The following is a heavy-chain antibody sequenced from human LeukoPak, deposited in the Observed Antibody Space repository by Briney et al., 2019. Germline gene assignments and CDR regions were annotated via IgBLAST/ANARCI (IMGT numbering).Heavy chain of an antibody. D-gene: IGHD5-18*01. CDR2: INPSGGST. CDR1: GYTFTSCY. V-gene: IGHV1-46*01. Sequence: GASVKVSCRASGYTFTSCYMHWVRQAPGQGLEWMGIINPSGGSTSYAQKFQGRVTMTRDTSTSTVYMELSSLRSEDTAVYYCARGDSSDTAHYWGQGTLVTVSS. CDR3: ARGDSSDTAHY. J-gene: IGHJ4*02.